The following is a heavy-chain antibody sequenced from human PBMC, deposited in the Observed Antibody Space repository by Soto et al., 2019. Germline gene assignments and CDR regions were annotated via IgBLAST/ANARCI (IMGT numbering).Heavy chain of an antibody. CDR1: GGPINSGDNY. Sequence: SETLSLTCTVSGGPINSGDNYWIWIRQPPGKGLEWIGYIYDTGGSTDYNPSLKNRVTMSVDTSTIQFSVKVRAVSGADTAVGYCAGRGYFSSCFDFWGQGALVTVSS. D-gene: IGHD6-13*01. CDR2: IYDTGGST. CDR3: AGRGYFSSCFDF. V-gene: IGHV4-30-4*01. J-gene: IGHJ4*02.